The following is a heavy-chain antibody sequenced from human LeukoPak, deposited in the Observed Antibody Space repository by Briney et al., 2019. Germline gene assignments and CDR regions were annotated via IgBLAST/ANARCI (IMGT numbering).Heavy chain of an antibody. V-gene: IGHV3-20*01. J-gene: IGHJ6*03. Sequence: GGSLRLSCAASGFTFDDYGMSWVRQAPGKGLEWVSGINWNGGSTGYADSVKGRFTISRDNAKNSLYLQMNSLRAEDTALYHCARGALWFGNYYYYYMDVWGKGTTVTISS. D-gene: IGHD3-10*01. CDR2: INWNGGST. CDR3: ARGALWFGNYYYYYMDV. CDR1: GFTFDDYG.